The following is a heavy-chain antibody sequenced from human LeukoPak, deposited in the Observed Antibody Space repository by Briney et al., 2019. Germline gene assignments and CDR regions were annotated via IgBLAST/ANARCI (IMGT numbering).Heavy chain of an antibody. J-gene: IGHJ4*02. CDR2: ISASDGST. CDR1: GFTFSNYA. Sequence: GGSLRLSCAASGFTFSNYAMTWVRQAPGKGLEWVSTISASDGSTYYADSVKGRFTISRDNSKNTLYLQMNSLRAEDTAVYYCAKKYHYGSGSYLYYFDYWGQGTLVTVSS. CDR3: AKKYHYGSGSYLYYFDY. D-gene: IGHD3-10*01. V-gene: IGHV3-23*01.